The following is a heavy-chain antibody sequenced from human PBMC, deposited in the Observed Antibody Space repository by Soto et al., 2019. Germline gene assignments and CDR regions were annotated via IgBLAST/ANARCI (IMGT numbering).Heavy chain of an antibody. Sequence: GGSLRLACAASGFTFSSAAMSWVRQAPGKGLEWVSAISGSGGSTYYADSVKGRFTISRDKSKNTLYLQMNSMRAEDTAVYYCAKGRPHIVVVPAGPQDGFDYSRPGTPVTGSS. D-gene: IGHD2-2*01. V-gene: IGHV3-23*01. CDR1: GFTFSSAA. CDR3: AKGRPHIVVVPAGPQDGFDY. CDR2: ISGSGGST. J-gene: IGHJ4*01.